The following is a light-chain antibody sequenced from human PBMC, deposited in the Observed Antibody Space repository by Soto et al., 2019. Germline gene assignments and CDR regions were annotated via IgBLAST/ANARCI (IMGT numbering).Light chain of an antibody. Sequence: IVLTQSPGTLSVSPGQRAALSCRASQSIRSNPLAWYQQRPGQAPRLLIYGASSRATGIPDRFSGGGSGTDFSLTISRLETEDFSVYYCQQYGSSPLTFGGGTKVDIK. CDR2: GAS. CDR1: QSIRSNP. CDR3: QQYGSSPLT. J-gene: IGKJ4*01. V-gene: IGKV3-20*01.